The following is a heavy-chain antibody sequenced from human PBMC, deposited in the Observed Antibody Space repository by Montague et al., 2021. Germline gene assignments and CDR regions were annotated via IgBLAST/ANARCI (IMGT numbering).Heavy chain of an antibody. CDR2: IYSSGST. Sequence: TLSLTCNVSGGAISSEGYYWNWIRQHPGKGLEWIGYIYSSGSTYYSPSLESRITISVDTSQNQFSLRLTSVTAADTAVYFCASGNDYSGNCFDYWGQGTLVTVSS. CDR3: ASGNDYSGNCFDY. D-gene: IGHD4-23*01. J-gene: IGHJ4*02. V-gene: IGHV4-31*03. CDR1: GGAISSEGYY.